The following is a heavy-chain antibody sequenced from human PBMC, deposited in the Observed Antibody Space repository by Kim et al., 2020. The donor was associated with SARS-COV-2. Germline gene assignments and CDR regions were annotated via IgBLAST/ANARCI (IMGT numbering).Heavy chain of an antibody. V-gene: IGHV1-69*13. D-gene: IGHD2-21*01. CDR2: IIPIFGTT. Sequence: SVKVSCKASGGTFSNHAITWVRQAPGQGLEWMGGIIPIFGTTNYAQKFQGRVTITADEFTSTAYMELSRLRSGDTAVYYCARVPCGGECWVRLGYYGMDVWGQGTTVTVSS. CDR3: ARVPCGGECWVRLGYYGMDV. J-gene: IGHJ6*02. CDR1: GGTFSNHA.